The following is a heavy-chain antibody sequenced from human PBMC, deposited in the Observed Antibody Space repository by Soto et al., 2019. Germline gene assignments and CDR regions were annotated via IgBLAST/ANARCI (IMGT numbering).Heavy chain of an antibody. Sequence: GGSLRLSCAASGFTFSSYGMHWVRQAPGKGLEWVAVISYDGSNKYYADSVKGRFTISRDNSKNTMYLQMNSLRAEDTAVYYCAKDSIVVVTAPTFDYWGQGTLVTVSS. J-gene: IGHJ4*02. D-gene: IGHD2-21*02. CDR1: GFTFSSYG. CDR2: ISYDGSNK. CDR3: AKDSIVVVTAPTFDY. V-gene: IGHV3-30*18.